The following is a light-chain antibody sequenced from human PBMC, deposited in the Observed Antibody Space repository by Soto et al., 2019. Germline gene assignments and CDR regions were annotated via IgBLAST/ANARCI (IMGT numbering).Light chain of an antibody. J-gene: IGKJ5*01. Sequence: EIVMTQSPATLSVSPGQRATLSCRASHSVSSSYLAWYQQKPGQAPRRLIYGASSRATGIPDRFSGSGSGTDFTLTISRLEPEDFAVYYCQQYGSSPTFGEGTRLEIK. CDR3: QQYGSSPT. CDR2: GAS. CDR1: HSVSSSY. V-gene: IGKV3-20*01.